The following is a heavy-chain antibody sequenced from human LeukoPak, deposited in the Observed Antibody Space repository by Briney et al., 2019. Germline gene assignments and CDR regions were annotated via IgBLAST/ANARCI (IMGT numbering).Heavy chain of an antibody. J-gene: IGHJ4*02. Sequence: GGSLRLSCAASGFTFSTYAMTWVRQAPGKGLGWVSAITSGGSTNYADSVKGRFTISRDNSKSTLSLQMNSLRAEDTAVYYCAKGRIAVAGTLVDYWGQGTLVTVSS. V-gene: IGHV3-23*01. CDR1: GFTFSTYA. CDR3: AKGRIAVAGTLVDY. D-gene: IGHD6-19*01. CDR2: ITSGGST.